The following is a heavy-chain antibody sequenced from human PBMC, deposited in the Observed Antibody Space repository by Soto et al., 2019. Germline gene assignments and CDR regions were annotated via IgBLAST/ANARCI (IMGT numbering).Heavy chain of an antibody. CDR3: ARDGCGWVGCPAEYFQH. CDR2: ISSGSSTI. Sequence: GGSLRLSCAASGFTFSSYSMNWVRQAPGKGLEWVSYISSGSSTIYYADSVKGRFTISRDNAKNSLYLHMNSLRAEDTAVYYCARDGCGWVGCPAEYFQHWGQGTLVTVSS. V-gene: IGHV3-48*01. D-gene: IGHD2-21*01. CDR1: GFTFSSYS. J-gene: IGHJ1*01.